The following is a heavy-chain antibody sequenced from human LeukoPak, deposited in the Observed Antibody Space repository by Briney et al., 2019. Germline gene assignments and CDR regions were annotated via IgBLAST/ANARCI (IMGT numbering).Heavy chain of an antibody. CDR2: ITAARST. CDR1: GFTFSNYD. CDR3: ARLSTDYYYMDV. Sequence: GGSLRLSCAASGFTFSNYDMNWVRQAPGKGLEWVSYITAARSTFYADSVKGRFIISRDNAKNSLYLQFNSLRAEDTAVYCCARLSTDYYYMDVWGKGTTVTISS. J-gene: IGHJ6*03. D-gene: IGHD4/OR15-4a*01. V-gene: IGHV3-48*03.